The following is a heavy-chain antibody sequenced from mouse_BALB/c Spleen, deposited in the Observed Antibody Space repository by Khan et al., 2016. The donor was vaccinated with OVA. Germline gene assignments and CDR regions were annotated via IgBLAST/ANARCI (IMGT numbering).Heavy chain of an antibody. CDR2: ISSGGSYT. Sequence: EVELVESGGGLVKPGGSLKLSCVASGITFSRYSMSWVRQTPEKRLEWVASISSGGSYTYYPDSVKGRFTRSRDNAENTLYLQMSSLRSEDTAIYYCARHEDYYGSRPYFDYWGQGTTLTVSS. D-gene: IGHD1-1*01. J-gene: IGHJ2*01. V-gene: IGHV5-9-3*01. CDR1: GITFSRYS. CDR3: ARHEDYYGSRPYFDY.